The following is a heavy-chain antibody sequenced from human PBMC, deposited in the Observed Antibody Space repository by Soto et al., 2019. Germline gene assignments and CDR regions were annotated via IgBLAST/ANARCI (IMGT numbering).Heavy chain of an antibody. CDR3: ARVRSSLLEWLYHRYGMDV. CDR1: GYTFTRYY. J-gene: IGHJ6*02. Sequence: ASVKVSCKASGYTFTRYYMHWVRQAPGQGLEWMGIINPSGGSTSYAQKFQGRVTMTRDTSTSTVYMELRSLRSEDTAVYYCARVRSSLLEWLYHRYGMDVWGQGTTVTVSS. D-gene: IGHD3-3*01. V-gene: IGHV1-46*01. CDR2: INPSGGST.